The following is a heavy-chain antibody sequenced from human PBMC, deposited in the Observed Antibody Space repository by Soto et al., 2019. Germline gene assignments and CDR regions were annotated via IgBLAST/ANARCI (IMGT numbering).Heavy chain of an antibody. CDR2: IIPILGIA. J-gene: IGHJ6*02. CDR1: GGTFSSYT. V-gene: IGHV1-69*02. Sequence: QVQLVQSGAEVKKPGSSVKVSCKASGGTFSSYTISWVRQAPGQGLEWMGRIIPILGIANYAQKFQGRVTITADKSTSTAYMELSSLRSEDTAVYYCPTPSLSAYGMDVWGQGPTVPVSS. CDR3: PTPSLSAYGMDV.